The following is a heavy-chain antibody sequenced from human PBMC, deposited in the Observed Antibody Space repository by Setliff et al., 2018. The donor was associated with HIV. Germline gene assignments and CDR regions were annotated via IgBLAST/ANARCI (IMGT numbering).Heavy chain of an antibody. CDR1: GYTFTGHD. J-gene: IGHJ6*03. D-gene: IGHD3-3*01. Sequence: ASVKVSCKASGYTFTGHDIHWVRQAPGQGLEWMGWINRNSGGTNYAQKFQGRVTITADESTSTAYMELSSLRSEDTAVYYCAGGEKRFLEWLPLDYYYYYYMDVWGKGITVTVSS. V-gene: IGHV1-2*02. CDR3: AGGEKRFLEWLPLDYYYYYYMDV. CDR2: INRNSGGT.